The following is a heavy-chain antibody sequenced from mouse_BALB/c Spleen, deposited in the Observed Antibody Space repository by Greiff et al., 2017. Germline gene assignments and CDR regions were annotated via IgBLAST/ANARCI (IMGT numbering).Heavy chain of an antibody. CDR2: ISSGGSYT. V-gene: IGHV5-9-4*01. Sequence: EVQRVESGGGLVKPGGSLKLSCAASGFTFSSYAMSWVRQSPEKRLEWVAEISSGGSYTYYPDTVTGRFTISRDNAKNTLYLEMSSLRSEDTAMYYGARGGGCGSWFAYWGQGTLVTVSA. CDR1: GFTFSSYA. CDR3: ARGGGCGSWFAY. J-gene: IGHJ3*01. D-gene: IGHD1-1*01.